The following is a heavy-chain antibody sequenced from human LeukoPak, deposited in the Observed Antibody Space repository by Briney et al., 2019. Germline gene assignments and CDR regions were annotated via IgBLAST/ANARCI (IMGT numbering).Heavy chain of an antibody. Sequence: ASVKVSCKTSGYTFTGYYQHWVRQAPGQGLEWMGRIDPDSGGTHYAQKFQVRVTVTRGTSITTVYMELSGLTSDDTAVYYCARVPGPYTTSRFDYWGQGTLVTVSS. V-gene: IGHV1-2*02. CDR3: ARVPGPYTTSRFDY. J-gene: IGHJ4*02. CDR2: IDPDSGGT. D-gene: IGHD2-2*02. CDR1: GYTFTGYY.